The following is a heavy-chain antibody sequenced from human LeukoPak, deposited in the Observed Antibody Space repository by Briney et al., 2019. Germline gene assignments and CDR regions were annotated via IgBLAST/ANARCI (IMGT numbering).Heavy chain of an antibody. D-gene: IGHD2-2*03. J-gene: IGHJ6*02. CDR2: IYYSGST. Sequence: SETLSLTCTVSGGSISSVYHYWSWIRQPPGKGLEWIGDIYYSGSTYYNPSLKSRVTISVDTSKNQFSLKLSSLTAADTAVYYCARESGYCSSTSCYSMDVWGQGTTVTVSS. CDR1: GGSISSVYHY. V-gene: IGHV4-30-4*01. CDR3: ARESGYCSSTSCYSMDV.